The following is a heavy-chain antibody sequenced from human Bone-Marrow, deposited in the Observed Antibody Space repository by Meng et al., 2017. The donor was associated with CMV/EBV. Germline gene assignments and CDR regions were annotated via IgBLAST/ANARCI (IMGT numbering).Heavy chain of an antibody. Sequence: SETLSLTCTVSGGSISSSSYYWGWIRQPPGKGLEWIGSIYYSGSTYYNPSLESRVTISVDASKNQVSLRVISVIDADTAVYYCARGVWSASNWFDPWGQGTLVTVSS. CDR3: ARGVWSASNWFDP. CDR1: GGSISSSSYY. CDR2: IYYSGST. J-gene: IGHJ5*02. D-gene: IGHD3-3*01. V-gene: IGHV4-39*07.